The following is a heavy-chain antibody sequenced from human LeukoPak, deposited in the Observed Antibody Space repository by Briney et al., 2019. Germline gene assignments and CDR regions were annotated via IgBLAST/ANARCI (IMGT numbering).Heavy chain of an antibody. J-gene: IGHJ6*03. CDR1: GYTFTGYY. Sequence: GASVKVSCKASGYTFTGYYMHWVRQAPGQGLEWMGRINPNSGGTNYAQKFQGRVTMTRDTSISTAYMELSRLRSDDTAVYYCAREYCSSTSCSNRYYYYYMDVWGKGTTVTVSS. V-gene: IGHV1-2*06. CDR3: AREYCSSTSCSNRYYYYYMDV. D-gene: IGHD2-2*01. CDR2: INPNSGGT.